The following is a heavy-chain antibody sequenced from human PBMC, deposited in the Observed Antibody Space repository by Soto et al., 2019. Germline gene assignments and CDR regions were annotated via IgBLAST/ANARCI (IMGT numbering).Heavy chain of an antibody. J-gene: IGHJ4*02. CDR3: ARSGDNYNRLDY. D-gene: IGHD1-1*01. V-gene: IGHV3-11*06. Sequence: GGSLRLCCGGSGFTFSDYYISWIRQAPGKGLEWISYSSNSGTFSRYADSVKGRFSISRDNTKNLLYLQMNSLRAEDTAVYYCARSGDNYNRLDYWGQGTPVTVSS. CDR2: SSNSGTFS. CDR1: GFTFSDYY.